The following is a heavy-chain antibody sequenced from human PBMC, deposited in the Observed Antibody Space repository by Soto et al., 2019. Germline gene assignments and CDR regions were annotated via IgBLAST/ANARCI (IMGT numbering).Heavy chain of an antibody. V-gene: IGHV4-39*01. Sequence: PSETLSLTCTVSGGSISSSSYYWGWIRQPPGKGLEWIGSIYYSGSTYYNPSLKSRVTISVDTSKNQFSLKLSSVTAADTAVYYCARQVPSFYYYYGMDVWGQGTTVTVSS. CDR3: ARQVPSFYYYYGMDV. CDR2: IYYSGST. CDR1: GGSISSSSYY. J-gene: IGHJ6*02. D-gene: IGHD2-2*01.